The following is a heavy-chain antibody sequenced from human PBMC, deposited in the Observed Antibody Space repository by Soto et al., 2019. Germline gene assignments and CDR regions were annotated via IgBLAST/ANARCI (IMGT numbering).Heavy chain of an antibody. D-gene: IGHD1-1*01. J-gene: IGHJ4*02. CDR3: ARDRSNSPDFFDS. V-gene: IGHV4-34*10. CDR1: GGSFSGYY. Sequence: SETLSLTCAVYGGSFSGYYWSWIRQPPGEGLEWIGHIYYTGSTSYNPSLESRISISLGXXXXXFXLXVXXXSAAXTAVYYCARDRSNSPDFFDSWGQGTLVTVSS. CDR2: IYYTGST.